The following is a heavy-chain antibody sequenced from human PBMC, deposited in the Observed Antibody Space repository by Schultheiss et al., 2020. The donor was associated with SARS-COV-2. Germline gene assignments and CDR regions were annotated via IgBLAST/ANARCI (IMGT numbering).Heavy chain of an antibody. V-gene: IGHV1-3*01. CDR2: INAGNGNT. J-gene: IGHJ6*03. Sequence: ASVKVSCKASGYTFTSYAMHWVRQAPGQRLEWMGWINAGNGNTKYSQKFQGRVTITRDTSASTAYMELRSLRSDDTAVYYCARFLDCSSTSCYLGNYYYYMDVWGKGTTVTVSS. CDR3: ARFLDCSSTSCYLGNYYYYMDV. D-gene: IGHD2-2*01. CDR1: GYTFTSYA.